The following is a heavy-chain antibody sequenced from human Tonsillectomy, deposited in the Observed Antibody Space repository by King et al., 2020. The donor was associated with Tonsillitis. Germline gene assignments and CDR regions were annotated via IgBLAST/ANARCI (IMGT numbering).Heavy chain of an antibody. J-gene: IGHJ4*02. Sequence: VQLVESGGGLVQPGGSLRLSCAASGFTFSSYWMHWVRQAPGKGLVWVSRINSDGSSTNYADSVKGRFTISRDNAKNTLYLQMNSLRAENTAVYYCARGGWGYDSGGYYPFDYWGQGTLVTVSS. CDR1: GFTFSSYW. V-gene: IGHV3-74*01. CDR3: ARGGWGYDSGGYYPFDY. D-gene: IGHD3-22*01. CDR2: INSDGSST.